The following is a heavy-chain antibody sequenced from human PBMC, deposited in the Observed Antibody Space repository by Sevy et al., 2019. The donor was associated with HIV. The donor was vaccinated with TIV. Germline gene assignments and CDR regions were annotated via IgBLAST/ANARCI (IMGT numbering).Heavy chain of an antibody. D-gene: IGHD3-9*01. V-gene: IGHV3-30-3*01. CDR1: GFTFSSYA. CDR3: ARDLTRIFDY. CDR2: ISYDGSNK. Sequence: GGSLRLSCAASGFTFSSYAMHWVRQDPGKGLEWVAVISYDGSNKYYADSVKGRFTISRDNSKNTLYLQMNSLRAEDTAVYYCARDLTRIFDYWGQGTLVTVSS. J-gene: IGHJ4*02.